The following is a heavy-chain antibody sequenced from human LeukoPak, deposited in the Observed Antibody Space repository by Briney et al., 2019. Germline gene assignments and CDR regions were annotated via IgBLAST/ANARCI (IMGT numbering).Heavy chain of an antibody. J-gene: IGHJ3*02. CDR1: GFTFSSYG. CDR2: IWYDGSNK. D-gene: IGHD3-10*01. Sequence: PGRSLRLSCAASGFTFSSYGMHWVRQAPGKGLEWVAVIWYDGSNKYYADSVKGRFTISRDNSKNTLYLQMNSLRAEDTAVYYCARQLWFGELLPHDAFDIWGQGNPGHRLL. V-gene: IGHV3-33*01. CDR3: ARQLWFGELLPHDAFDI.